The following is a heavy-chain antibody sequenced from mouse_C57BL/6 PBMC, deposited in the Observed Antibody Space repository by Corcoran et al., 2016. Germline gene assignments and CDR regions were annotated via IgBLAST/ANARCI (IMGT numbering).Heavy chain of an antibody. CDR1: GYAFSSYW. Sequence: QVQLQQSGAELVKPGASVKISCKASGYAFSSYWMNWVKQRPGKGLEWIGQIYPGDGDTNYNGKFKGKATLTADKPSSTAYMQLSSLTSEDSAVYFCARTGYSPYAMDYWGQGTSVTVSS. V-gene: IGHV1-80*01. CDR3: ARTGYSPYAMDY. J-gene: IGHJ4*01. CDR2: IYPGDGDT. D-gene: IGHD2-12*01.